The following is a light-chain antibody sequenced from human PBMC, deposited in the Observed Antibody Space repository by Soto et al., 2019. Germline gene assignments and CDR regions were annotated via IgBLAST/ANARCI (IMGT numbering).Light chain of an antibody. Sequence: QSALTQPASVSGSPGQSITISCTGTSSDVGSYNLVSWYQQHPGKAPKLMIYEGSKRPSGVSNRFSGSKSGNTASLTISGLQAEDEADYYCRSYAGSSTFGYVFGTGTKVTVL. V-gene: IGLV2-23*03. CDR3: RSYAGSSTFGYV. CDR2: EGS. J-gene: IGLJ1*01. CDR1: SSDVGSYNL.